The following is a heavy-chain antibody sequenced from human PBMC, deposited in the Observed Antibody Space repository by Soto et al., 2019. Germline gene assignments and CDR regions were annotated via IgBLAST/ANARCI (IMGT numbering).Heavy chain of an antibody. Sequence: PGGSLRLSCAASGFTFSSYAMSWVRQAPGKGLEWVSAISGSGGSTYYADSVKGRFTISRDNSKNTLYLQMNSLRAEDTAVYYCAKGELGIAVAGTYYYYYGRAVWGQGTSVTVSS. D-gene: IGHD6-19*01. V-gene: IGHV3-23*01. CDR1: GFTFSSYA. CDR3: AKGELGIAVAGTYYYYYGRAV. CDR2: ISGSGGST. J-gene: IGHJ6*02.